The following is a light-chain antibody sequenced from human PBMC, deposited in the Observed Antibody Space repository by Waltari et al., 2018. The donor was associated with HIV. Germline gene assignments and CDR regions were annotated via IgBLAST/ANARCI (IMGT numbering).Light chain of an antibody. Sequence: QSVLTQPPSVSGAPGQRVTISCTGSSSNIGAGYDVHWYQQLPGTAPKLLIYGNSNRPSGVPDRVSGAKSGTSASLAITGLQAEDEADYYCQSYDSSLSGWVFCGGTKLTVL. CDR3: QSYDSSLSGWV. V-gene: IGLV1-40*01. CDR1: SSNIGAGYD. J-gene: IGLJ3*02. CDR2: GNS.